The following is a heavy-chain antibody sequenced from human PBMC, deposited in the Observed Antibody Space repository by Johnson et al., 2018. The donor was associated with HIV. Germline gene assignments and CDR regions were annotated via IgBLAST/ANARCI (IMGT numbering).Heavy chain of an antibody. Sequence: VESVKGRFTISRDNAKNSLYLQMNSLRAEDTAVYYCAKDLSGYSYGYGAFDIWGQGTMVTVSS. J-gene: IGHJ3*02. V-gene: IGHV3-7*01. D-gene: IGHD5-18*01. CDR3: AKDLSGYSYGYGAFDI.